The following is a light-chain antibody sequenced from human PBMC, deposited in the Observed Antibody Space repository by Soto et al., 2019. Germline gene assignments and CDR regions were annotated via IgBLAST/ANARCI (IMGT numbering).Light chain of an antibody. CDR3: QQYGSSRWT. CDR2: DAS. CDR1: QSISSW. V-gene: IGKV1-5*01. Sequence: DIQMTQSPSTLSSSVGDRVTITCRASQSISSWLAWYQQKPGKAPKLLIYDASSLESGVPSRFSGSGFGTDFTLTISRLEPEDFAVYYCQQYGSSRWTFGQGTKVDIK. J-gene: IGKJ1*01.